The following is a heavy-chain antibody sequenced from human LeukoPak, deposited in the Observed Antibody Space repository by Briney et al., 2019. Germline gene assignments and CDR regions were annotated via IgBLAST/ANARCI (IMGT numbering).Heavy chain of an antibody. CDR1: GYTFTSYD. CDR3: ARADYDSSGSTRKQIDY. Sequence: GASVKVSCRASGYTFTSYDINWVRQATGQGLEWMGWMNPNSGNTGYAQKFQGRVTMTRNTSISTAYMELSSLRSEDTAVYYCARADYDSSGSTRKQIDYWGQGTLVTVSS. CDR2: MNPNSGNT. J-gene: IGHJ4*02. D-gene: IGHD3-22*01. V-gene: IGHV1-8*01.